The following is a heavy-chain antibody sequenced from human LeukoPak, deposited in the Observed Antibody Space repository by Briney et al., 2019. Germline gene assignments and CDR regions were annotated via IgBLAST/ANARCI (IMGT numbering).Heavy chain of an antibody. CDR3: AKEVVPGTSRSFDY. D-gene: IGHD2-2*01. Sequence: GGSLRLSCAASGFTFNTYTMNWVRQAPGKGLEWVSYISGSSGIIDYADSVRGRFTISRDTSKNTLYLQMNSLRAEDTAIYYCAKEVVPGTSRSFDYWGQGTLVTVSS. V-gene: IGHV3-48*01. J-gene: IGHJ4*02. CDR1: GFTFNTYT. CDR2: ISGSSGII.